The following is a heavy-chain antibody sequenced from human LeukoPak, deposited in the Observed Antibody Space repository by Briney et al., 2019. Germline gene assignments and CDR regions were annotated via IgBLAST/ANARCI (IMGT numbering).Heavy chain of an antibody. CDR3: ARIARDDYVWGTLFDY. V-gene: IGHV4-59*02. D-gene: IGHD3-16*01. J-gene: IGHJ4*02. CDR2: IYYSGST. Sequence: ASETLSLTCTVSGGSVSSYYWSWLRQPPGKGLEWIGYIYYSGSTNYNPSLKSRVTISVDTSKNQFSLKLSSLTAADTAVYYCARIARDDYVWGTLFDYWGQGTLVTVSS. CDR1: GGSVSSYY.